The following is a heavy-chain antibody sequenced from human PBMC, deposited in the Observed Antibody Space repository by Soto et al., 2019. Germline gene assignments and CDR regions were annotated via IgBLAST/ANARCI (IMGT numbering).Heavy chain of an antibody. J-gene: IGHJ6*02. V-gene: IGHV4-59*01. Sequence: TSETLSLTCTVSGDSISTYYWSWIRQPPGKGLEWIGYLYDSGGTHYNPSLKSRVTISVDTSKNQFSLKLTSVTAADTAVYYCARENYYGSGTYFRLDVWGQGTRVT. CDR1: GDSISTYY. D-gene: IGHD3-10*01. CDR3: ARENYYGSGTYFRLDV. CDR2: LYDSGGT.